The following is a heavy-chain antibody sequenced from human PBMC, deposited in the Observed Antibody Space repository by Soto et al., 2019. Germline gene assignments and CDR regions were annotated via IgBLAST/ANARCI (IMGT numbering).Heavy chain of an antibody. CDR3: ARDSGYGVPDV. Sequence: CGPLRLPWAAFGVTVSKTFMTWIRQAPQKGLEWVSIIYSGGHTSYADSVKGRFTISRDNSKNTLYLQMNSLRAEDTAVYYCARDSGYGVPDVWGQGTTVTVSS. CDR1: GVTVSKTF. V-gene: IGHV3-53*01. J-gene: IGHJ6*02. CDR2: IYSGGHT. D-gene: IGHD4-17*01.